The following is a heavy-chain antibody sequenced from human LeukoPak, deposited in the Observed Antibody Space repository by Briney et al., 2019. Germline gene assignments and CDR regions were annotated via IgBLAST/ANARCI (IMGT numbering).Heavy chain of an antibody. CDR2: IYYSGST. D-gene: IGHD3-9*01. CDR1: GGSISSYY. J-gene: IGHJ5*02. Sequence: SETLSLTCTVSGGSISSYYWRWIRQPPGKGLEWIGYIYYSGSTNYNPSLKSRVTISVDTSKNQFSLKLSSVTAADTAVYYCARDRSPYYDILTGYTNWFDPWGQGTLVTVSS. V-gene: IGHV4-59*01. CDR3: ARDRSPYYDILTGYTNWFDP.